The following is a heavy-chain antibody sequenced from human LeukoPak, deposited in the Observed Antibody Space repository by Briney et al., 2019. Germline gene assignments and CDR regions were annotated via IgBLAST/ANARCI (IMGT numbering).Heavy chain of an antibody. V-gene: IGHV4-59*01. CDR1: GGSISRYY. CDR2: ILYTAST. Sequence: SETLSLTCNVSGGSISRYYWSWIRQSPGKGLEWIGYILYTASTKYNPSLKSRVTISVDTSKNQFSLKLSSVTAADTAVYYCARDSTPGYDSSGYFDYWGQGTLVTVSS. CDR3: ARDSTPGYDSSGYFDY. D-gene: IGHD3-22*01. J-gene: IGHJ4*02.